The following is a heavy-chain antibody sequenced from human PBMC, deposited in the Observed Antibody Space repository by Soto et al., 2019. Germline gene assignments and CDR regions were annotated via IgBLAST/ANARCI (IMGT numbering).Heavy chain of an antibody. CDR3: ARGRSLYYDFWSGYGFSYYFDY. V-gene: IGHV4-34*01. Sequence: PSETLSLTCAVYGGSFSCYYWSWIRQPPGKGLEWIGEINHSGSTNYNPSLKSRVTISVDTSKNQFSLKLSSVTAADTAVYYCARGRSLYYDFWSGYGFSYYFDYWGQGTLVTVSS. CDR1: GGSFSCYY. J-gene: IGHJ4*02. D-gene: IGHD3-3*01. CDR2: INHSGST.